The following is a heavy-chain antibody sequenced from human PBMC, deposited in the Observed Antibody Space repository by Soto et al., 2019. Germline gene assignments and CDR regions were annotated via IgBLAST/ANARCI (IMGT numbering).Heavy chain of an antibody. J-gene: IGHJ3*02. D-gene: IGHD6-13*01. V-gene: IGHV3-23*01. CDR2: ISGSGGST. CDR1: GFTFSSHA. CDR3: AKFWGSSGRARGAFDI. Sequence: EVQLLESGGGLVQPGGSLRLSCAASGFTFSSHAMSWVRQAPGKGLEWVSAISGSGGSTYYADSVKGRFTISRDNFKNTLYRQMNSLRAEYTAVYYCAKFWGSSGRARGAFDIWGQGTMVTVSS.